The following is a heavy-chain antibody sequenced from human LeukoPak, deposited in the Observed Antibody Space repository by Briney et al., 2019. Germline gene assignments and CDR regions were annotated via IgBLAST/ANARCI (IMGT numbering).Heavy chain of an antibody. J-gene: IGHJ4*02. V-gene: IGHV3-30*18. Sequence: GGSLRLSCAASGFTFSSYGMHWVRQAPGKGLEWVAVISYDGSNKYYADSVKGRFTISRDNSKNTLYLQMNSLRAEDTAVYYCAKGGHDFWSGYYFDYWGQGTLVTVSS. CDR3: AKGGHDFWSGYYFDY. CDR2: ISYDGSNK. CDR1: GFTFSSYG. D-gene: IGHD3-3*01.